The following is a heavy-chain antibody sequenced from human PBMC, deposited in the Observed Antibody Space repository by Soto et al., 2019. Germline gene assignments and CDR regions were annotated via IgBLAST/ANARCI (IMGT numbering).Heavy chain of an antibody. D-gene: IGHD3-3*01. J-gene: IGHJ6*02. Sequence: XGSLRLSCSASGFTFSNAWMSWVRQAPGKGLEWVGRIKSKTDGGTTDYAAPVKGRFTISRDDSKNTLYLQMNSLKTEDTAVYYCTTIWSGYPDDYYYYGMDVWGQGTTVTVSS. CDR1: GFTFSNAW. CDR3: TTIWSGYPDDYYYYGMDV. CDR2: IKSKTDGGTT. V-gene: IGHV3-15*01.